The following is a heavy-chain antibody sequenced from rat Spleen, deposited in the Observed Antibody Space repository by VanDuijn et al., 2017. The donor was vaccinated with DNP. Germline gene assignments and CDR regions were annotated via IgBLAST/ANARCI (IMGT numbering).Heavy chain of an antibody. J-gene: IGHJ2*01. CDR2: ISYDGSRT. V-gene: IGHV5-17*01. Sequence: EVQLVESGGGLVQPGRSLKLSCAASGFTFSDYAMAWVRQAPKKGLEWVATISYDGSRTYYRDSVKGRFTISRDNAKSTLYLQMNSLRSEDMATYYCARWGGSYFDYWGQGVMVTVSS. CDR3: ARWGGSYFDY. CDR1: GFTFSDYA. D-gene: IGHD1-12*02.